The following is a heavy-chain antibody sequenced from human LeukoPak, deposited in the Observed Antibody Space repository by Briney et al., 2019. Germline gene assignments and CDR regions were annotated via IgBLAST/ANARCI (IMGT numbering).Heavy chain of an antibody. Sequence: SETLSLTCTVSGGSISSYYWSWLRQPPGKGLEWIGYIYYSGSTNYNPSLKSRVTISVDTSKNQFSLKLSSVTAADTAVYYCARDARSYYDSSGYFDRGFWFDPWGQGTLVTVSS. CDR1: GGSISSYY. J-gene: IGHJ5*02. D-gene: IGHD3-22*01. V-gene: IGHV4-59*01. CDR2: IYYSGST. CDR3: ARDARSYYDSSGYFDRGFWFDP.